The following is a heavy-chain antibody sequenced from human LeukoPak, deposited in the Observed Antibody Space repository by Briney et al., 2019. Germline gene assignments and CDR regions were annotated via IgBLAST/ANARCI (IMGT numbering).Heavy chain of an antibody. Sequence: GGSLRLSCAASGLTFDDHGMSWVRQAPGKGLQWVSAINWNGDSTSYADSVKGRFIISRDNAKNSLYLQMNSLRAEDTAVYYCARVFPSLGFGELHYYFDYWGQGTLVTVSS. V-gene: IGHV3-20*04. CDR1: GLTFDDHG. D-gene: IGHD3-10*01. CDR2: INWNGDST. J-gene: IGHJ4*02. CDR3: ARVFPSLGFGELHYYFDY.